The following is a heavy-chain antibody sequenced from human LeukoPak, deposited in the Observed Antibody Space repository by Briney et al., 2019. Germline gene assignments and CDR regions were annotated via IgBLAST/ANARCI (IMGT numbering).Heavy chain of an antibody. V-gene: IGHV3-23*01. CDR1: GFTFSSYA. Sequence: GGSLRLSCAASGFTFSSYAMSWVRQAPGKGLEWVSAISGSGGSTYYADSVKGRFTISRDNSKNTLYLQMNSLRAEDTAVYYCARAKWVREAFDIWGQGTMVTVSS. J-gene: IGHJ3*02. CDR3: ARAKWVREAFDI. D-gene: IGHD5-24*01. CDR2: ISGSGGST.